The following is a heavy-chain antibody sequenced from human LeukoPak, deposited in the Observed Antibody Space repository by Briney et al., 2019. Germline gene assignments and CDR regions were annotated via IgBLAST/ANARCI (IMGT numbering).Heavy chain of an antibody. D-gene: IGHD6-19*01. CDR1: GFTFSSYS. Sequence: GGSLRLSCAASGFTFSSYSMNWVRQAPGKGLEWVSAISSSSSDIYYADSVKGRFTISRDNAKNSLYLQMSSLRAEGTAVYYSARAYAGYSSGCSLYWGQGTLVTVSS. CDR2: ISSSSSDI. J-gene: IGHJ4*02. V-gene: IGHV3-21*01. CDR3: ARAYAGYSSGCSLY.